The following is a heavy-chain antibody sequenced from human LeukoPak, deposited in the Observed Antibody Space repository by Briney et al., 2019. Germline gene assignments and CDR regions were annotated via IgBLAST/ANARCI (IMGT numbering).Heavy chain of an antibody. J-gene: IGHJ4*02. Sequence: GASVKVSCKASGYTFTGYYMHWVRQAPGQGLEWMGWINPNSGGTNYAQKFQGRVTMTRDTSISTAYMELSRLRSDDTAVYYCARDQGSSSWYNPNFDYWGQGTLVTVSS. V-gene: IGHV1-2*02. CDR3: ARDQGSSSWYNPNFDY. CDR1: GYTFTGYY. CDR2: INPNSGGT. D-gene: IGHD6-13*01.